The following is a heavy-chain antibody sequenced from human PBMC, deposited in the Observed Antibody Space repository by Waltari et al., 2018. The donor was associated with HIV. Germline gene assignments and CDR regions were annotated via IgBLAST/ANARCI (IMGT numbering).Heavy chain of an antibody. CDR2: IAVSSAYT. V-gene: IGHV3-11*05. Sequence: QVHLVESGGDLVKPGGSLRLSCVGSGFPFSDYQLTWIRQAPGKRLEGVSYIAVSSAYTNYGDSVKGRFTMSRDDAKKSLFLQINSLRPEDTAVYYCARVARGLRQGSFDIWGQGTMVTVSS. D-gene: IGHD2-15*01. CDR3: ARVARGLRQGSFDI. CDR1: GFPFSDYQ. J-gene: IGHJ3*02.